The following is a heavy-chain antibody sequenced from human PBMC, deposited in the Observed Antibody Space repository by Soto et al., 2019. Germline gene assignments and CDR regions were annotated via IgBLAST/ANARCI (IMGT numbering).Heavy chain of an antibody. Sequence: QVQLVQSGPEVKKPGASVKVSCKASGYTFTRYAMHCVRQAPGQGLGWMGWINTGNGNSHYSQKFQRRVTFTRDTAATTAYMELTGLRPEHTAIYFCARNVDYFDPWAQGPLVTVSS. CDR3: ARNVDYFDP. V-gene: IGHV1-3*04. D-gene: IGHD4-17*01. CDR2: INTGNGNS. J-gene: IGHJ5*02. CDR1: GYTFTRYA.